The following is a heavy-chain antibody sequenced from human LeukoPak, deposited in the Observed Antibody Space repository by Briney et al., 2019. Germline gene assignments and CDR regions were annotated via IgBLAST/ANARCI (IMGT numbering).Heavy chain of an antibody. Sequence: GGSLRLSCAASGFTFNSYWMSWVRQAPGKGLEWVANIKQDGSVKYYVDSVKGRFTISRDSAKNSLYLQMNSLRAEDTAVYYCARDKGGGAFDIWGQGTMVTVSS. CDR2: IKQDGSVK. CDR3: ARDKGGGAFDI. V-gene: IGHV3-7*04. D-gene: IGHD3-16*01. CDR1: GFTFNSYW. J-gene: IGHJ3*02.